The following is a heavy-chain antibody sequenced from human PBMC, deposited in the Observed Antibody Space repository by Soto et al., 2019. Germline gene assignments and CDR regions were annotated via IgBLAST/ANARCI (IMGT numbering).Heavy chain of an antibody. CDR1: GYTFTSYG. D-gene: IGHD2-21*02. CDR3: ARDSPHCGGDCYPQNWFDP. Sequence: GASVKVSCKASGYTFTSYGISWVRQAPGQGLEWMGWISAYNGNTNYAQKLQGRVTMTTDTSTSTAYMELRSLRSDDTAVYYCARDSPHCGGDCYPQNWFDPWGQGALVTV. CDR2: ISAYNGNT. J-gene: IGHJ5*02. V-gene: IGHV1-18*01.